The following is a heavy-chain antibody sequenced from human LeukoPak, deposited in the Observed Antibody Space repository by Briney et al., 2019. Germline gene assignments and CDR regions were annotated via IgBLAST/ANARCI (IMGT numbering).Heavy chain of an antibody. V-gene: IGHV4-34*01. CDR1: SGSFSGYY. J-gene: IGHJ4*02. D-gene: IGHD5-18*01. CDR3: ARAYGYRGYFDY. Sequence: SETLSLTCAVYSGSFSGYYWSWIRQPPGKGLEWIGEINHSGSTNYNPSLKSRVTISVDTSKNQFSLKLSSVTAADTAVYYCARAYGYRGYFDYWGQGTLVTVSS. CDR2: INHSGST.